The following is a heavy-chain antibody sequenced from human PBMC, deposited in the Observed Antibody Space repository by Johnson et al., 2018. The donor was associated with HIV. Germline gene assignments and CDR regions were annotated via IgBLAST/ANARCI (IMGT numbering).Heavy chain of an antibody. CDR2: ISWNSGSI. CDR1: GFTFDDYA. CDR3: ARGGVLRYFDWLFEDAFDI. Sequence: VQLVESGGGLVQPGRSLRLSCAASGFTFDDYAMHWVRQAPGKGLEWVSGISWNSGSIGYVDSVKGRFTISRDNAKNSLYLQMNSLRAEDTAVYYCARGGVLRYFDWLFEDAFDIWGQGTMVTVSS. V-gene: IGHV3-9*01. J-gene: IGHJ3*02. D-gene: IGHD3-9*01.